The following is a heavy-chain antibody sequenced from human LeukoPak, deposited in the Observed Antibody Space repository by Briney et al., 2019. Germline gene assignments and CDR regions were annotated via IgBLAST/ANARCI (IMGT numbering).Heavy chain of an antibody. CDR3: ARDHYYDSSGYFLD. J-gene: IGHJ4*02. D-gene: IGHD3-22*01. CDR2: IYSGGST. CDR1: GFTVSSNY. Sequence: GGSLRLSCAASGFTVSSNYMSWVRQAPGKGLEWISVIYSGGSTYYADSVKGRFTISRDNSKNTLYLQMNSLRAEDTAVYYCARDHYYDSSGYFLDWGQGTLVTVSS. V-gene: IGHV3-53*01.